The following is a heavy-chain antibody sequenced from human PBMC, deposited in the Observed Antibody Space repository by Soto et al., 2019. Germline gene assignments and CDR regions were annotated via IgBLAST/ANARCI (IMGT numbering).Heavy chain of an antibody. J-gene: IGHJ4*02. CDR3: ARDRLGATGDY. Sequence: ASVKVSCKASGGTFSSYAISWVRQAPGQGLEWMGWIGAYNGKTNNAQKLQGRVTMTTDTSTSTAYMELRSLRSDDTAVYYCARDRLGATGDYWGQGTLVTVSS. V-gene: IGHV1-18*01. D-gene: IGHD1-26*01. CDR2: IGAYNGKT. CDR1: GGTFSSYA.